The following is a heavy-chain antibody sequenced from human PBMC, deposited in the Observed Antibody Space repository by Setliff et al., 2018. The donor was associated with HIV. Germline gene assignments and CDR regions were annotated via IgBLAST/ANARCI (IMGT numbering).Heavy chain of an antibody. Sequence: SETLSLTCTVSGGSITSGGDSWSWIRQHPGKGLKWIGYISYSGITYYDPSLKSRLTMSVDTSNNQFSLKLSSATAADTAVYYCARVLGVRRDYYDSSAPLRAAFDILGQGKMGNRLL. CDR3: ARVLGVRRDYYDSSAPLRAAFDI. CDR1: GGSITSGGDS. J-gene: IGHJ3*02. D-gene: IGHD3-22*01. CDR2: ISYSGIT. V-gene: IGHV4-31*03.